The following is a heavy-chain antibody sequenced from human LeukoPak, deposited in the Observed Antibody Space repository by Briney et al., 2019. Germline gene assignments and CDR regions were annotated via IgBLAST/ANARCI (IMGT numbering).Heavy chain of an antibody. CDR1: GGSTSSYY. Sequence: SETLSLTCTVSGGSTSSYYWSWIRQPPGKGLEWIGYIYYSGSTNYNPSLKSRVTISVDTSKNKFSLKLSTVTAADTAVYYCARQGNIAVARHDAFDFWGQGTMVTVSS. J-gene: IGHJ3*01. CDR3: ARQGNIAVARHDAFDF. CDR2: IYYSGST. V-gene: IGHV4-59*08. D-gene: IGHD6-19*01.